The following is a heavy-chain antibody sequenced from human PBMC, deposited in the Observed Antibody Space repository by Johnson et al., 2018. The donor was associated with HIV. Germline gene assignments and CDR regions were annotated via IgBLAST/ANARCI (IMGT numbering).Heavy chain of an antibody. V-gene: IGHV3-20*04. Sequence: VQLVESGGGLVQPGGSLRLSCASSGFAFSGHNMGWIRQAPGKGLEWVCGINPRPDSAACADSVKGRFTISRDNAKNSLYLQMNSLRAEDTALYYCANLYSSSSDAFDIWGQGTMVTVSS. CDR2: INPRPDSA. CDR3: ANLYSSSSDAFDI. J-gene: IGHJ3*02. CDR1: GFAFSGHN. D-gene: IGHD6-6*01.